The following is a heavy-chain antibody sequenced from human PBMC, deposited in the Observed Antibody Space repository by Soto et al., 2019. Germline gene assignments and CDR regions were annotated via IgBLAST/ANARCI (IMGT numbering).Heavy chain of an antibody. V-gene: IGHV4-30-4*01. J-gene: IGHJ3*02. CDR2: IYYSGST. Sequence: PSETLSLTCTVSGGSISSGDYYWSWIRQPPGKGLEWIGYIYYSGSTYYNPSLKSRVTISVDTSKNQFSLKLSSVTAADTAVYYCARVPDYYDSSGYYYQSWYDAFDIWGQGTMVTVSS. CDR3: ARVPDYYDSSGYYYQSWYDAFDI. D-gene: IGHD3-22*01. CDR1: GGSISSGDYY.